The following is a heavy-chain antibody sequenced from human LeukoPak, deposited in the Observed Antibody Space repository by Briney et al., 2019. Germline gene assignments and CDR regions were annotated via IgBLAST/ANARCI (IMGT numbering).Heavy chain of an antibody. CDR2: ISGSGNTI. CDR3: ATDVGQLWSPDN. J-gene: IGHJ4*02. CDR1: GFTFSSYA. V-gene: IGHV3-48*03. Sequence: GGSLRLSCAASGFTFSSYAMSWVRQAPGKGLEWVSYISGSGNTIYYADSVKGRFTISRDNAKNSVYLHMNSLRADDTAVYYCATDVGQLWSPDNWGQGTLVTVSS. D-gene: IGHD5-18*01.